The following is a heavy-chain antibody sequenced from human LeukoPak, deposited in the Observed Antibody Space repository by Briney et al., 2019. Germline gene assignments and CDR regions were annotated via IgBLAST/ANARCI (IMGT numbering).Heavy chain of an antibody. D-gene: IGHD3-22*01. Sequence: VASVKVSCKASGGTSSSYTISWVRQAPGQGLEWMGRIIPILGIANYAQKFQGRVTITADKSTSTAYMELSSLRSEDTAVYYCARALSTHYYDSSGYSNWGQGTLVTVSS. V-gene: IGHV1-69*02. CDR1: GGTSSSYT. CDR2: IIPILGIA. J-gene: IGHJ4*02. CDR3: ARALSTHYYDSSGYSN.